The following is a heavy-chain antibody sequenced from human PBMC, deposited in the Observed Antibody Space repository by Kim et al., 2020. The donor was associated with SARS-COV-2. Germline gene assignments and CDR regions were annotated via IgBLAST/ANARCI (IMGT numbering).Heavy chain of an antibody. D-gene: IGHD3-16*01. Sequence: SETLSLTCAVYGGSFSGYYWSWIRQPPGKGLEWIGEINHSGSTNYNPSLKSRVTISVDTSKNQFSLKLSSVTAADTAVYYCARFRGGVAACMDVWGQGTTVTVSS. V-gene: IGHV4-34*01. CDR1: GGSFSGYY. J-gene: IGHJ6*02. CDR3: ARFRGGVAACMDV. CDR2: INHSGST.